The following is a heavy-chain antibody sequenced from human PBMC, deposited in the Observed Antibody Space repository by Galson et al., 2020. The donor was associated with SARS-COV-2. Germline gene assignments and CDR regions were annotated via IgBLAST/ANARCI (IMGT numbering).Heavy chain of an antibody. Sequence: GGSLRLSCAASGFTFKSHAMHWVRQAPGKGLEWVAQIFYDGSDKYYVDSVKGRFTISRDDSENTVYLQMNNLRADDSAVYFCAREGQSSSGWAVVYWG. CDR1: GFTFKSHA. D-gene: IGHD6-19*01. CDR3: AREGQSSSGWAVVY. J-gene: IGHJ4*01. V-gene: IGHV3-33*01. CDR2: IFYDGSDK.